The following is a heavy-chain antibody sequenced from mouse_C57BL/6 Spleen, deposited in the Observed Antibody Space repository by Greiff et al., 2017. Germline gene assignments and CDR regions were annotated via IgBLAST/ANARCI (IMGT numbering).Heavy chain of an antibody. J-gene: IGHJ2*01. CDR2: IYPGDGDT. Sequence: LQESGPELVKPGASVKISCKASGYAFSSSWMNWVKQRPGKGLEWIGRIYPGDGDTNYNGKFKGKATLTADKSSSTAYMQLSSLTSEDSAVYFCARERGYDQLYYFDYWGQGTTLTVSS. D-gene: IGHD2-3*01. CDR1: GYAFSSSW. CDR3: ARERGYDQLYYFDY. V-gene: IGHV1-82*01.